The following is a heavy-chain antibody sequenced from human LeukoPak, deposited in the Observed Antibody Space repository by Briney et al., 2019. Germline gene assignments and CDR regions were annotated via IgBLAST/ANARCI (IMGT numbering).Heavy chain of an antibody. CDR2: IYYSGNT. D-gene: IGHD3-22*01. CDR3: AANYYDSSGYDN. CDR1: GGSISSYY. J-gene: IGHJ4*02. Sequence: SETLSLTCTVSGGSISSYYWSWIRQPPGKGLEWIGYIYYSGNTNYNPSLKSRVTISVDTSKNQFSLKLSSVTAADTAVYYCAANYYDSSGYDNWGQGTLVTVSS. V-gene: IGHV4-59*08.